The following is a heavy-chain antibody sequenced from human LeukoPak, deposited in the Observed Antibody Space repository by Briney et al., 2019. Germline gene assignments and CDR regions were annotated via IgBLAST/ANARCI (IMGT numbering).Heavy chain of an antibody. CDR3: ARDRGAVAGTRRFDP. CDR1: GFTFSSYW. Sequence: GGSLRLSCAASGFTFSSYWMSWVRQAPGKGLEWVASIKQDGSEKYYVDSVKGRFTISRDNAKNSLYLQMNSLRAEDTAVYYCARDRGAVAGTRRFDPWGQGTLVTVSS. V-gene: IGHV3-7*01. D-gene: IGHD6-19*01. J-gene: IGHJ5*02. CDR2: IKQDGSEK.